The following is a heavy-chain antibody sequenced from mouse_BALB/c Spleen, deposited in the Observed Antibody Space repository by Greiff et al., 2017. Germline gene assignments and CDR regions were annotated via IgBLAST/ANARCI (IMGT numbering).Heavy chain of an antibody. D-gene: IGHD2-12*01. CDR2: IWGDGST. Sequence: QVQLKESGPGLVAPSQSLSITCTVSGFSLTNSGVHWVRQSPGKGLEWLGVIWGDGSTNYNSAFKSRLSISKDNSKSQVFLKMNSLQTDDTARYYCAKELRRAMDYWGQGTSVTVSS. V-gene: IGHV2-6-6*01. CDR1: GFSLTNSG. J-gene: IGHJ4*01. CDR3: AKELRRAMDY.